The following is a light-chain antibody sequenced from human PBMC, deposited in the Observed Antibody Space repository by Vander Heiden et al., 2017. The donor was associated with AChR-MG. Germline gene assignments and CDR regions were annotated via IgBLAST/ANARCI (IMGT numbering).Light chain of an antibody. V-gene: IGKV3-15*01. CDR2: GAS. J-gene: IGKJ4*01. CDR3: QQYNTWPPLT. Sequence: DIVLTQSPVTLSVSPGDSATLSCRASQSVRSKLAWYQHRPGQAPRLLIYGASTRATGIPTRFSGSGSGTEFTLTISGLQSEDSAFYYCQQYNTWPPLTFGGGTKVEIK. CDR1: QSVRSK.